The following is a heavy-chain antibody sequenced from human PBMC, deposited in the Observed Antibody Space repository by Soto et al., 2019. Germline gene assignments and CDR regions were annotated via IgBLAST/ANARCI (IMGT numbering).Heavy chain of an antibody. CDR1: GYTLTELS. J-gene: IGHJ6*02. D-gene: IGHD6-13*01. Sequence: ASVKVSCKVSGYTLTELSMHWVRQAPGKGLEWMGGFDPEDGETIYAQKFQGRVTMTEDTSTDTAYMELSSLRSEDTAVYYCATRGPAAGTLDDDYYYYYGMDVWGQGTTVTVSS. CDR3: ATRGPAAGTLDDDYYYYYGMDV. V-gene: IGHV1-24*01. CDR2: FDPEDGET.